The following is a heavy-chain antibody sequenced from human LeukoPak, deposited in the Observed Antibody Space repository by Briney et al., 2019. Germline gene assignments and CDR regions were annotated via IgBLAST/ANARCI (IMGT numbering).Heavy chain of an antibody. CDR3: ARGLIVGATEDY. Sequence: PSETLSLTCAVHGGSFSGYYWSWIRQPPGKGLEWIGEINHSGSTNYNPSLKSRVTISVDTSKNQFSLKLSSVTAADTAVYYCARGLIVGATEDYWGQGTLVTASS. V-gene: IGHV4-34*01. D-gene: IGHD1-26*01. J-gene: IGHJ4*02. CDR2: INHSGST. CDR1: GGSFSGYY.